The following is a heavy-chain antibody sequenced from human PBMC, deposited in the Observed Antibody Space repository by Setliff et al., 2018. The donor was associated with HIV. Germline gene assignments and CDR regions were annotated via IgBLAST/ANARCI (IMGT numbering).Heavy chain of an antibody. CDR2: INIRSGNT. D-gene: IGHD6-6*01. CDR1: GYSFTTSG. Sequence: ASVKVSCKASGYSFTTSGVSWVRQAPGQGLEWMGWINIRSGNTNYAQNFQGRVTMTTDTSTSTAYMGLRSLRSEDTAVYYCARCNSSSSPYFDNWGQGTLVTVSS. V-gene: IGHV1-18*01. CDR3: ARCNSSSSPYFDN. J-gene: IGHJ4*02.